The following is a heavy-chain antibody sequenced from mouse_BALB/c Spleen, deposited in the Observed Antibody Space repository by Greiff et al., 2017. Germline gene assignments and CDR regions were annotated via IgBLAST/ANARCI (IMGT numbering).Heavy chain of an antibody. CDR3: ARETTVVAHWYFDV. CDR2: ISYDGSN. J-gene: IGHJ1*01. Sequence: DVKLQESGPGLVKPSQSLSLTCSVTGYSITSGYYWNWIRQFPGNKLEWMGYISYDGSNNYNPSLKNRISITRDTSKNQFFLKLNSVTTEDTATYYCARETTVVAHWYFDVWGAGTTVTVSS. D-gene: IGHD1-1*01. CDR1: GYSITSGYY. V-gene: IGHV3-6*02.